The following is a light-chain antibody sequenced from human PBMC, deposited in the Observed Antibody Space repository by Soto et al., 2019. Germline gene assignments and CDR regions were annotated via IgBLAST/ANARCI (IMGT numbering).Light chain of an antibody. J-gene: IGKJ3*01. CDR1: QSVSNNY. CDR2: GAS. V-gene: IGKV3-20*01. CDR3: QQYGTSPFT. Sequence: EVGLTQSLGTLSLSGGERATLCCRASQSVSNNYLAWYQQKPGQAPRLLISGASNRATGIPDRFSGSGSGTDFTLAISRLEPEDFAVYYCQQYGTSPFTFGPGTKVDIK.